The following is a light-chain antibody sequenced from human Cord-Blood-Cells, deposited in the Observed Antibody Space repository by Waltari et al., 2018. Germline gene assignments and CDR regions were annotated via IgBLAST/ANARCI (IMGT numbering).Light chain of an antibody. Sequence: IVMTKSPDSLAVSLGERATINCQSSQSVLYSSNNKNYLAWYQQKPGQPPELLIYWASTRESGVPDRFSGSGSGTDFTLTISSLQAEDVAVYYCQQYYSTPYTFGQGTKLEIK. CDR2: WAS. J-gene: IGKJ2*01. CDR3: QQYYSTPYT. CDR1: QSVLYSSNNKNY. V-gene: IGKV4-1*01.